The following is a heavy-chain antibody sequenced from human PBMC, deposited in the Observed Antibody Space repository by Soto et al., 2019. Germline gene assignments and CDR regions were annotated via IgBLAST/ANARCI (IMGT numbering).Heavy chain of an antibody. CDR2: ISYDGSNK. J-gene: IGHJ6*02. CDR3: ARDLVCYDILTGYRGYYYYGMDV. V-gene: IGHV3-30-3*01. CDR1: GFTFSSYA. Sequence: PGGSLRLSCAASGFTFSSYAMHWVRQAPGKGLEWVAVISYDGSNKYYADSVKGRFTISRDNSKNTLYLQMNSLRAEDTAVYYCARDLVCYDILTGYRGYYYYGMDVWGQGTTVTVSS. D-gene: IGHD3-9*01.